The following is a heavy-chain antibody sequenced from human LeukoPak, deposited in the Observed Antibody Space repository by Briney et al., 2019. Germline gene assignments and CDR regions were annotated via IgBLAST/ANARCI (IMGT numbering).Heavy chain of an antibody. CDR2: IIPIFGTA. Sequence: EASVKVSCKASGGTFSSYAISWVRQAPGQGLEWMGGIIPIFGTANYAQKFQGRVTITADESTSTAYMELSSLRSEDTAVYYCSSPGLEVVTAKPTNFDSWGREPWSPSPQ. D-gene: IGHD2-21*02. CDR1: GGTFSSYA. J-gene: IGHJ4*02. CDR3: SSPGLEVVTAKPTNFDS. V-gene: IGHV1-69*01.